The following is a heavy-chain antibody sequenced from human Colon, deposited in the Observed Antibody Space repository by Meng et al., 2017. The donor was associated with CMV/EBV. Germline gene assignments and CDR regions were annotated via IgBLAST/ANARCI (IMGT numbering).Heavy chain of an antibody. J-gene: IGHJ4*02. D-gene: IGHD6-13*01. Sequence: QGHPNKWGAGLLKRSETLSLTCAVYGGSFSGYYWSWIRQPPGKGLEWIGEINHSGSTNYNPSLKSRVTISVDTSKNQFSLKLSSVTAADTAVYYCASILFAAAAGGWGGYWGQGTLVTVFS. V-gene: IGHV4-34*01. CDR3: ASILFAAAAGGWGGY. CDR2: INHSGST. CDR1: GGSFSGYY.